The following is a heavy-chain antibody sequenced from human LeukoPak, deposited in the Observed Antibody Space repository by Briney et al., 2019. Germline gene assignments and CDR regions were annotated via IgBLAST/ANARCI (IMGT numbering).Heavy chain of an antibody. D-gene: IGHD5-18*01. Sequence: SKTLSLTCAVYGGSFSGYYWSWIRQPPGKGLEWIGEINHSGSTNYNPSLKSRVTISVDTSKNQFSLKLSSVTAADTAVYCCARGDRTYGYVYWGQGTLVTVSS. V-gene: IGHV4-34*01. CDR3: ARGDRTYGYVY. CDR2: INHSGST. J-gene: IGHJ4*02. CDR1: GGSFSGYY.